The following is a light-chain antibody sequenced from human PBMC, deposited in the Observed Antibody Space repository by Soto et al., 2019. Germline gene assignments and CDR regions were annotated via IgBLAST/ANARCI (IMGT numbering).Light chain of an antibody. V-gene: IGKV1-8*01. CDR2: GAS. J-gene: IGKJ1*01. CDR3: HHYKNYPWT. Sequence: AIRMTQSPSSLSASTGDRVTITCRASQGISNWLAWYQQRPGKAPKLLVYGASTLQSGVPSRFSGSGSGTDFTLPISGLQSEDFAPYYCHHYKNYPWTFGQGTKVEVK. CDR1: QGISNW.